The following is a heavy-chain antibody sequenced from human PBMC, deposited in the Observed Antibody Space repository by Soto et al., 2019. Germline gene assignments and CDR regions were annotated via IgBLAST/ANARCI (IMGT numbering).Heavy chain of an antibody. Sequence: EVQLVESGGGLVLPGGSLRLSCAASGFTFSTYWMTWVRQAPGKGLEWVANIKQDGGEKTYVDSVRGRFTISRDNAKNSLFLQMNSLRAEDTAVYYCAREYGSGNWYFDYWGQGALVTVSS. CDR1: GFTFSTYW. CDR2: IKQDGGEK. V-gene: IGHV3-7*04. D-gene: IGHD3-10*01. CDR3: AREYGSGNWYFDY. J-gene: IGHJ4*02.